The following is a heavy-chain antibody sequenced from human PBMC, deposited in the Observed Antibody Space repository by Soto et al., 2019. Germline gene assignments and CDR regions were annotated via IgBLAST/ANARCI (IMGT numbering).Heavy chain of an antibody. J-gene: IGHJ4*02. Sequence: GGSLRLSCAASGFTFNNYAMNWVRQAPGKGLEWVSAISGSGDDTYYADSVKGRFTISRDNSKNTLYLQMNSLRAEDTAVYYCAKGLGYSYGYHSYYFDYWGQGTPVPVSS. CDR2: ISGSGDDT. D-gene: IGHD5-18*01. CDR3: AKGLGYSYGYHSYYFDY. V-gene: IGHV3-23*01. CDR1: GFTFNNYA.